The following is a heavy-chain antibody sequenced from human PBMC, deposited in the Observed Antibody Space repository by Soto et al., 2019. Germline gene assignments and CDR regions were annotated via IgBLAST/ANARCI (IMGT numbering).Heavy chain of an antibody. CDR1: GGSFSGYY. CDR3: ARGGAYYYGSGSYYKKGPSFSY. V-gene: IGHV4-34*01. D-gene: IGHD3-10*01. CDR2: INHSGST. J-gene: IGHJ4*02. Sequence: SETLSLTCAVYGGSFSGYYWSWIRQPPGKGLEWIGEINHSGSTNYNPSLKSRVTISVDTSKNQFSLKLSSVTAADTAVYYCARGGAYYYGSGSYYKKGPSFSYWGQGTLVTVSS.